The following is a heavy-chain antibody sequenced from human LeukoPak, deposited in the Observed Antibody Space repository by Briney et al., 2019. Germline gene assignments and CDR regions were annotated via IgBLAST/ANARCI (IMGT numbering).Heavy chain of an antibody. D-gene: IGHD3-3*01. CDR3: AKITEWLSPYYYGMDV. V-gene: IGHV3-30*18. Sequence: PGRSLRLSCAASGFPFSSYGRHWVRQAPGKGLEWVAVLSYDGSNKYYADSVKGRFTTSRDNSKNTLYLQMNSLRAEDTAVYYCAKITEWLSPYYYGMDVWGQGTTVTVSS. CDR2: LSYDGSNK. J-gene: IGHJ6*02. CDR1: GFPFSSYG.